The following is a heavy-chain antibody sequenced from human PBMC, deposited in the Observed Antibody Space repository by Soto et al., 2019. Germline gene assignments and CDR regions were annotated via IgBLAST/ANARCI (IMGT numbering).Heavy chain of an antibody. CDR3: ARDCSGGSCYSVD. Sequence: PGGSLRLSCAASGFTFSSYGMHWVRQAPGKGLEWVAVIWYDGSNKYYADSVKGRFTISRDNSKNTLYLQMNSLRAEDTAVYYCARDCSGGSCYSVDWGQGTLVTVPQ. CDR1: GFTFSSYG. J-gene: IGHJ4*02. CDR2: IWYDGSNK. V-gene: IGHV3-33*01. D-gene: IGHD2-15*01.